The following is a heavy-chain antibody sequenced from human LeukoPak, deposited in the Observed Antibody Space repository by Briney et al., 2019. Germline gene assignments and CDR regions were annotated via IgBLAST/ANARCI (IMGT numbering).Heavy chain of an antibody. CDR1: GFTVSSNY. J-gene: IGHJ4*02. Sequence: PGGSLGLSCAASGFTVSSNYMSWVRQAPGKGLEWVSVIYSGGSTYYADSVKGRFTISRDNSKNTLYLQMNSLRAEDTAVYYCARDKSDDSSGLLYWGQGTLVTVSS. CDR3: ARDKSDDSSGLLY. CDR2: IYSGGST. V-gene: IGHV3-53*01. D-gene: IGHD3-22*01.